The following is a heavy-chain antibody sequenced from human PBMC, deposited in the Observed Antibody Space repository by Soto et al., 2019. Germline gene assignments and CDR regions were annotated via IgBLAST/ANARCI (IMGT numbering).Heavy chain of an antibody. CDR2: IYYSGST. D-gene: IGHD3-3*01. CDR1: GGSISSSSYY. CDR3: ARRYYDFWSGYLKYNWFDP. V-gene: IGHV4-39*01. J-gene: IGHJ5*02. Sequence: ETLALTCTVSGGSISSSSYYWGWIRQPPGKGLEGIGSIYYSGSTYYNPSLKIPVTISVATSKNQFSLKLSSVTAADTAVYYCARRYYDFWSGYLKYNWFDPWGQGTLLT.